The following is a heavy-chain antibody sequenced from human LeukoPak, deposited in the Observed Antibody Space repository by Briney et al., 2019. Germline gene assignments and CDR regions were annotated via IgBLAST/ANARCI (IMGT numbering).Heavy chain of an antibody. J-gene: IGHJ5*02. CDR3: ARDGTAYCSGGSCYSGWFDP. Sequence: PGGSLRLSCAASGFTFSSYAMHWVRQAPGKGLEWVAVISYDGSNKYYADSVKGRFTISRDNSKNTLYLQMNSLRAEDTAVYYCARDGTAYCSGGSCYSGWFDPWGQGTLSPSPQ. CDR1: GFTFSSYA. D-gene: IGHD2-15*01. V-gene: IGHV3-30*04. CDR2: ISYDGSNK.